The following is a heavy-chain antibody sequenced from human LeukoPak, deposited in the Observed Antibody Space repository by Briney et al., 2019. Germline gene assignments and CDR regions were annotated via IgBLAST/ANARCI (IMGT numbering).Heavy chain of an antibody. D-gene: IGHD5-12*01. Sequence: GESLKISCKVSGYSFPNYWIGWVRQMPGKGLERLGILYPGDSDTRYSPSFQGQVTISADKSISTAYLQWSSLKASDTAMYYCASRLRERFASWGQGTLVTVSS. J-gene: IGHJ4*02. CDR3: ASRLRERFAS. CDR1: GYSFPNYW. CDR2: LYPGDSDT. V-gene: IGHV5-51*01.